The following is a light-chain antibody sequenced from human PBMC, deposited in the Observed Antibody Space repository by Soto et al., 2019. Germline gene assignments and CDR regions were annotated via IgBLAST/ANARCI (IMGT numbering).Light chain of an antibody. CDR2: GAS. CDR3: QQYNDWSRT. J-gene: IGKJ1*01. Sequence: EIVMTQSPATLSVSPGERATLSCRASQSVSSNVAWYQQKPGQAPRLLIYGASTRATGIPARFSGSGSGTEFTLTISSLQSEDFSVYYCQQYNDWSRTFGQGTKVEIE. V-gene: IGKV3-15*01. CDR1: QSVSSN.